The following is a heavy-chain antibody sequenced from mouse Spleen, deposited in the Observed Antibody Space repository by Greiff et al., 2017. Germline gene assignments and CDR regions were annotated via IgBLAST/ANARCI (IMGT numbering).Heavy chain of an antibody. CDR2: IDPSDSYT. J-gene: IGHJ4*01. D-gene: IGHD1-1*02. Sequence: VQLQQPGAELVMPGASVKLSCKASGYTFTSYWMHWVKQRPGQGLEWIGEIDPSDSYTNYNQKFKGKATLTVDKSSSTAYMQLSSLTSEDSAVYYCARGGYSAMDYWGQGTSVTVSS. CDR1: GYTFTSYW. CDR3: ARGGYSAMDY. V-gene: IGHV1-69*01.